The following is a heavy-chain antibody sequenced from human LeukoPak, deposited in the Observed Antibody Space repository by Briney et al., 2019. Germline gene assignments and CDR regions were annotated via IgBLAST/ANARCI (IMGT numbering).Heavy chain of an antibody. D-gene: IGHD2-8*01. V-gene: IGHV4-59*02. Sequence: SETLSLTCTVSGGSVSFYYWSWIRQPPGKGLEWIGYIYYSGSTNYNPSLKSRVTISVDTSKNQFSLKLSSVTAADTAVYYCARGDHCTNGVCYDYWGQGTLVTVSS. CDR3: ARGDHCTNGVCYDY. CDR2: IYYSGST. J-gene: IGHJ4*02. CDR1: GGSVSFYY.